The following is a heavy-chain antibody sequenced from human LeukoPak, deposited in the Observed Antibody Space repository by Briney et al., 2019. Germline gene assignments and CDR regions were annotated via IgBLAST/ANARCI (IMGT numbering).Heavy chain of an antibody. D-gene: IGHD3-10*01. CDR2: IYHSETT. CDR1: GGSISSSNW. J-gene: IGHJ4*02. CDR3: ARDLDGSGTSSF. Sequence: PSGTLSLTCAVSGGSISSSNWWSWVRQPPGKGLEWIGEIYHSETTNYNPSLKSRVTISVDKSKNQFSLKLSSVTAADTAVYYCARDLDGSGTSSFWGQGTLVTVSS. V-gene: IGHV4-4*02.